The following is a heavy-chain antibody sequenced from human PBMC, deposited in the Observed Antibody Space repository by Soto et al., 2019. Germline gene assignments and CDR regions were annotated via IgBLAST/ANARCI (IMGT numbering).Heavy chain of an antibody. CDR2: ISGSGFKK. D-gene: IGHD1-26*01. V-gene: IGHV3-23*01. Sequence: GSLRLSCAASGFIFENFGMSWVRQAPGKGLEWISSISGSGFKKYYADSVKGRLTISRDNSKSTVYLELNNLSAEDTAVYHCAKNQGVELVPLATVDWFDPWGQGSVVTVS. J-gene: IGHJ5*02. CDR3: AKNQGVELVPLATVDWFDP. CDR1: GFIFENFG.